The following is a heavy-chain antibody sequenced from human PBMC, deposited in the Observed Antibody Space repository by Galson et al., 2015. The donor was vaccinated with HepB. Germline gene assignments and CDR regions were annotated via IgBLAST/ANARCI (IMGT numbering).Heavy chain of an antibody. J-gene: IGHJ6*03. CDR3: ARASFSAPSQLLTLAGYYYMDA. V-gene: IGHV3-48*01. Sequence: SLRLSCAASRFTFGSYSMNWVRQAPGMGLEWVSYISGSSDTIYYADSAKGRFTVSRDNAKNSLYLQMNSLRAEDTAVYYCARASFSAPSQLLTLAGYYYMDAWGEGTTVTVSS. CDR2: ISGSSDTI. CDR1: RFTFGSYS. D-gene: IGHD1-26*01.